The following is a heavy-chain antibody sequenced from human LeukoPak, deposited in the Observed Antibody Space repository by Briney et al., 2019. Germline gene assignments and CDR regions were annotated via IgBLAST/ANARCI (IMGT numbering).Heavy chain of an antibody. Sequence: PGGSLRLSCAASGFTFSSYAMSWVRQAPGKGLEWVSAISGSGGSTYYADSVKGRFTISRDNSKNTLYLQMNSLRAEDTAVYYCAKAGGVLVSRNCSDPWAKGTLVTVSS. CDR3: AKAGGVLVSRNCSDP. V-gene: IGHV3-23*01. J-gene: IGHJ5*02. D-gene: IGHD2-15*01. CDR1: GFTFSSYA. CDR2: ISGSGGST.